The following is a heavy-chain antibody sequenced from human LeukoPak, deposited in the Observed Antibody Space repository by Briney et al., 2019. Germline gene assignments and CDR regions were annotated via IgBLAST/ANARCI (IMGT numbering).Heavy chain of an antibody. CDR3: ARDQEGFDY. CDR1: GYTFTSNY. J-gene: IGHJ4*02. Sequence: ASVKVSCKASGYTFTSNYIHWVRQAPGQGLEWMGMIYPRDGSTSYAQKFQGRVTVTRDTSTSTVHMELSGLRSEDTAVYYCARDQEGFDYWGQGTLVTVPS. V-gene: IGHV1-46*01. CDR2: IYPRDGST.